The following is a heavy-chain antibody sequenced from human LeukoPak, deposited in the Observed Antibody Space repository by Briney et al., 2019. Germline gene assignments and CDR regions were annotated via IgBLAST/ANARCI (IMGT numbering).Heavy chain of an antibody. CDR1: GGSFTIYS. V-gene: IGHV4-34*01. Sequence: SETLSLTCAVYGGSFTIYSWTWIRQPPGKSLEWVGEISPSGNTQYNPSLKSRVTVSLDASKSQFYLKLSSVTAADTAVYFCARGYCTNGVCSTGPTQGWGQGSLVTVSS. CDR2: ISPSGNT. CDR3: ARGYCTNGVCSTGPTQG. D-gene: IGHD2-8*01. J-gene: IGHJ4*02.